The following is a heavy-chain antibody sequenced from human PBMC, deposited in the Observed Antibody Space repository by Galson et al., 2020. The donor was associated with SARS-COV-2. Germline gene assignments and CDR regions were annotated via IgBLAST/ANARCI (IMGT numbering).Heavy chain of an antibody. CDR2: IFGSGSHR. Sequence: GESLKISCTASGFTFSDYTMIWVRQATGTGLEWVSSIFGSGSHRYYAAQVKGRFTISRDSAKSSLYLQMNSLGADDTAVYYCAKDLGPEPVIKWYFDVWGRGALVTVSS. J-gene: IGHJ2*01. D-gene: IGHD2-21*01. CDR3: AKDLGPEPVIKWYFDV. V-gene: IGHV3-21*01. CDR1: GFTFSDYT.